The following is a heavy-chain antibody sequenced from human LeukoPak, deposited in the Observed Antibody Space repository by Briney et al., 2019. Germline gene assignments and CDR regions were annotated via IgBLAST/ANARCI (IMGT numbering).Heavy chain of an antibody. J-gene: IGHJ3*02. V-gene: IGHV1-46*01. Sequence: GASVKVSCKASGYTFINYYLHWVRQAPGQGLEWMGIINPSSGGTSYAQKFQGRVTMTRATSTSTVYMELSSLRPEDTAVYYCARDPSYCGGDCYALDIWGQGTMVTVSS. D-gene: IGHD2-21*02. CDR1: GYTFINYY. CDR3: ARDPSYCGGDCYALDI. CDR2: INPSSGGT.